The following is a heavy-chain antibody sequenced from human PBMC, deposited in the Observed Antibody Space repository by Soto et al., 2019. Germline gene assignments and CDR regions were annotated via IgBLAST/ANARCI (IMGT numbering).Heavy chain of an antibody. D-gene: IGHD3-3*01. V-gene: IGHV4-34*01. CDR1: GGSCSGYY. CDR3: ARALYDFWSGYNWFEP. Sequence: SETLSLTCAVYGGSCSGYYWSWIRQPPGKGLEWIGEINHSGSTNYNPSLKSRVTISVDTSKNQFSLKLSSVTAADTAVYYCARALYDFWSGYNWFEPWGQGTLVTVSS. CDR2: INHSGST. J-gene: IGHJ5*02.